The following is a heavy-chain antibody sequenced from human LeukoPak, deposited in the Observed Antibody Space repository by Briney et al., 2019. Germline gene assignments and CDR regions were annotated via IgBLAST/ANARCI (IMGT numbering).Heavy chain of an antibody. CDR1: GFTFDDYA. CDR2: ISWNSGSI. Sequence: PAGGSLRLSCAASGFTFDDYAMHWVRQAPGKGLEWVSGISWNSGSIGYADSVKGRFTISRDNAKNSLYLQMNSLRAEDTALYYCAKDIMGVSCTKGVCYVFDYWGQGTLVTVSS. CDR3: AKDIMGVSCTKGVCYVFDY. J-gene: IGHJ4*02. D-gene: IGHD2-8*01. V-gene: IGHV3-9*01.